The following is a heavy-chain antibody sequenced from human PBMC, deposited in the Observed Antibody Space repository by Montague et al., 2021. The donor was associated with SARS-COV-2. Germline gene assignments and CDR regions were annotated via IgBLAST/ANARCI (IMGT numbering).Heavy chain of an antibody. J-gene: IGHJ5*02. D-gene: IGHD2-21*01. CDR3: ARDLSRAFCEGSSCYSENWFDP. Sequence: SETLSLTCIVSGGSINGYYWSWIRQSPGKGLEWIGSIYHTGSTVYNPSLRSRVTILIETSKNQFSLKMTSVPTADRAVYFCARDLSRAFCEGSSCYSENWFDPWGKGTLVTVSS. CDR2: IYHTGST. CDR1: GGSINGYY. V-gene: IGHV4-59*01.